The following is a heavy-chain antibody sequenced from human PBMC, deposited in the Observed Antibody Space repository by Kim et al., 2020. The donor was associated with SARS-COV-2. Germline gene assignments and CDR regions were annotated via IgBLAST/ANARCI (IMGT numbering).Heavy chain of an antibody. CDR2: IKQDGSEK. CDR1: GFTFSSYW. V-gene: IGHV3-7*01. CDR3: AREEGRITIFGVVITSDAFDI. J-gene: IGHJ3*02. Sequence: GGSLRLSCAASGFTFSSYWMSWVRQAPGKGLEWVANIKQDGSEKYYVDSVKGRFTISRDNAKNSLYLQMNSLRAEDTAVYYCAREEGRITIFGVVITSDAFDIWGQGTMVTVSS. D-gene: IGHD3-3*01.